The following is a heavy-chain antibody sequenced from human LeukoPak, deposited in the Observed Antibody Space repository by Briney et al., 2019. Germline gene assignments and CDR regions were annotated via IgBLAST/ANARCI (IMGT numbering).Heavy chain of an antibody. J-gene: IGHJ4*02. CDR1: GGSVSSSGYY. Sequence: SETLSLTCTVSGGSVSSSGYYWGWIRQPPGKGLEWIGTIHYNGGTYYNPSLKGRVTISIDTSKNQFSLKLSSVSAADAAVYYCARHSYYDSSGYYSPITSWGQGALVTVSS. V-gene: IGHV4-39*01. CDR2: IHYNGGT. CDR3: ARHSYYDSSGYYSPITS. D-gene: IGHD3-22*01.